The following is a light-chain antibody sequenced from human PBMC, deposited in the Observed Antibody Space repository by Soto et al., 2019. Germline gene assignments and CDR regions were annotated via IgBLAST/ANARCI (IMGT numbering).Light chain of an antibody. V-gene: IGKV1-5*03. Sequence: DIQMTQSPSTLSASVGDRVTITCRASQSISSLLAWYQQKPGRAPTLLIYKASTLESGVPSRFSGSGSGTEFSLTISSLQPDDSSTYYCQQYNSYPLTFCQGTRLEIK. J-gene: IGKJ5*01. CDR2: KAS. CDR1: QSISSL. CDR3: QQYNSYPLT.